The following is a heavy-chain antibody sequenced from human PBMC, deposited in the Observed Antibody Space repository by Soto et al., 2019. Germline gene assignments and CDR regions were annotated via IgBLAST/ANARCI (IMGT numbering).Heavy chain of an antibody. CDR1: C. J-gene: IGHJ4*02. Sequence: CMRWILKAAGKGLVWVSRINMDGSSTNYADSVKGRFTISRDNAKNTLYLQMNSLRVDDTAVYYCARGPRGLYHHDYWGQGALVTVSS. D-gene: IGHD2-2*01. CDR3: ARGPRGLYHHDY. CDR2: INMDGSST. V-gene: IGHV3-74*01.